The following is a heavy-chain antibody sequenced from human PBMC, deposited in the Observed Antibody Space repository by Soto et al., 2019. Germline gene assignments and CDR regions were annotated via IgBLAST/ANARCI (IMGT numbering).Heavy chain of an antibody. CDR3: ARVRIVGPRESYGMDV. D-gene: IGHD1-26*01. J-gene: IGHJ6*02. CDR2: IYTSGST. Sequence: SETLSLTCTVSGGSISSSSYYWGWIRQPAGKGLEWIGRIYTSGSTNYNPSLKSRVTMSVDTSKNQFSLKLSSVAAADTAVYYCARVRIVGPRESYGMDVWGQGTTVTVSS. V-gene: IGHV4-61*02. CDR1: GGSISSSSYY.